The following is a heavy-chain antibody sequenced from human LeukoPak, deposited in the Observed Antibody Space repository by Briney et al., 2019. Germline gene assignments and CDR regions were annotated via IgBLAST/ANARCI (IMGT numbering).Heavy chain of an antibody. CDR3: ARGLQYSSAGDY. V-gene: IGHV4-34*01. D-gene: IGHD3-22*01. J-gene: IGHJ4*02. CDR2: INHSGST. Sequence: SETLSLTCAVYGGSFSGYYWSWIRQPPGKGLEWIGEINHSGSTNNNPSLKSRVVISVDTSKNQFSLRLSSVTAADTAVYYCARGLQYSSAGDYWGQGTLVTVSS. CDR1: GGSFSGYY.